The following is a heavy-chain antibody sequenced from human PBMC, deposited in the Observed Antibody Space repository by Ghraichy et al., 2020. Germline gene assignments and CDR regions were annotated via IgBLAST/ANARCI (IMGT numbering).Heavy chain of an antibody. J-gene: IGHJ6*02. D-gene: IGHD3-3*01. Sequence: SETLSLTCTVSGGSISSSSYYWGWIRQPPGKGLEWIGSIYYSGSTYYNPSLKSRVTISVDTSKNQFSLKLSSVTAADTAVYYCARRVFDFWSGYYETYYYGMDVWGQGITVTVSS. CDR2: IYYSGST. CDR3: ARRVFDFWSGYYETYYYGMDV. CDR1: GGSISSSSYY. V-gene: IGHV4-39*01.